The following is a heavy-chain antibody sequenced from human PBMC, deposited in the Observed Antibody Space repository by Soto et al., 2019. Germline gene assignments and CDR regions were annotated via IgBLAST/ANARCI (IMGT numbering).Heavy chain of an antibody. D-gene: IGHD2-21*01. CDR1: GFTFNNYY. CDR2: INQDGRAK. Sequence: EVQLVESGGGLVQPGGSLRLSCAASGFTFNNYYMVWVRQAPGRGLEWVANINQDGRAKYYVDSVKGRFTISRDNAKRSLYLQINSLRAEDTATYYCGRGSGGAHWCQGSLVTVSS. V-gene: IGHV3-7*05. J-gene: IGHJ4*02. CDR3: GRGSGGAH.